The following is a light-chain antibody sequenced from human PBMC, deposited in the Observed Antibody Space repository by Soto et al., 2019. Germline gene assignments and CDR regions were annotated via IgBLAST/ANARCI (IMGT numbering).Light chain of an antibody. CDR1: QSISSY. CDR2: AAS. CDR3: QQSYSTPLWT. Sequence: IQMTQSPSSLSASVGDRVTITCRASQSISSYLNWYQQKPGKAPKLLIYAASSLQSGVPSRFSGSGSGTHYTLTISSLQPEDFATYYCQQSYSTPLWTFGQGTKLEIK. J-gene: IGKJ2*02. V-gene: IGKV1-39*01.